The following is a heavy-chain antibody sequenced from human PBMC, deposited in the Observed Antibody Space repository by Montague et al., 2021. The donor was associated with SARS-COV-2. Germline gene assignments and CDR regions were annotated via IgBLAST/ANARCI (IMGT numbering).Heavy chain of an antibody. Sequence: SETLSLTCTVSGDSISSSSYNWGWIRQPPGKGLEWIGSVHYSGRPYYXXXLKSRVTIYVDTSKNQLSLKLSSVTAADTAVYYCTRHVHMTCPEPSPGFDYWGQGTLVTVSS. D-gene: IGHD1-1*01. CDR2: VHYSGRP. J-gene: IGHJ4*02. CDR3: TRHVHMTCPEPSPGFDY. CDR1: GDSISSSSYN. V-gene: IGHV4-39*01.